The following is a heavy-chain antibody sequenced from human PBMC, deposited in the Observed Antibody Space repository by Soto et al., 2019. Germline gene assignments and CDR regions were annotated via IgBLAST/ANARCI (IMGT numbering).Heavy chain of an antibody. CDR2: IKQDGSEK. CDR3: ASSFRYCSGGSCAGPDAFDI. D-gene: IGHD2-15*01. Sequence: GGSLRLSCAASGFTFSSYWMSWVRQAPGKGLEWVANIKQDGSEKYYVDSVKGRFTISRDNAKNSLYLQMNSLRAEDTAVYYCASSFRYCSGGSCAGPDAFDIWGQGTMVTVSS. J-gene: IGHJ3*02. V-gene: IGHV3-7*01. CDR1: GFTFSSYW.